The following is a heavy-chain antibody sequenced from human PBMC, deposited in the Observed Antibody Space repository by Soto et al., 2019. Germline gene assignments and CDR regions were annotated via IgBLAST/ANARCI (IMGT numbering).Heavy chain of an antibody. CDR2: IDPSDSYA. D-gene: IGHD5-12*01. Sequence: PGESLKISCNGSGYSFTTYWITWVRQVPGKGLEWMGRIDPSDSYANYSPSFQGHVTMSADKSISTAYLQWSSLKASDTAMYYCGRVRVDKAEGWFDPWGQGTLVTAPQ. J-gene: IGHJ5*02. V-gene: IGHV5-10-1*01. CDR3: GRVRVDKAEGWFDP. CDR1: GYSFTTYW.